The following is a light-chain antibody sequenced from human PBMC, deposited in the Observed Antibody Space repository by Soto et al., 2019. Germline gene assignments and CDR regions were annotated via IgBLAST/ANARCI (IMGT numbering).Light chain of an antibody. CDR2: GAS. Sequence: EIVLTQSPATLSLSPGERATLSCRASQSVSSNYLAWYQQRPGQAPRLLIFGASYGATGIPDRFSGSGSGTDFTFTISRLEPEDFAVYYCQHYSSSPPEFTFGPGTKVDSK. CDR3: QHYSSSPPEFT. J-gene: IGKJ3*01. CDR1: QSVSSNY. V-gene: IGKV3-20*01.